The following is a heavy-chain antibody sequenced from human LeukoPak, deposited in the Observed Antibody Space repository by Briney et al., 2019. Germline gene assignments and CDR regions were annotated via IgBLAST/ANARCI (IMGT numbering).Heavy chain of an antibody. CDR3: ARARRDCSGGTCFSYYFDN. CDR2: ISSIEGRI. Sequence: GGSLRLSCAASGFTFSNYAIHWVRQAPGKGLECVSAISSIEGRIYYANSVKGRFTISRDNSKNMVFLQMGSLRAEDMAVYYCARARRDCSGGTCFSYYFDNWGQGTLVTVSP. V-gene: IGHV3-64*01. D-gene: IGHD2-15*01. J-gene: IGHJ4*02. CDR1: GFTFSNYA.